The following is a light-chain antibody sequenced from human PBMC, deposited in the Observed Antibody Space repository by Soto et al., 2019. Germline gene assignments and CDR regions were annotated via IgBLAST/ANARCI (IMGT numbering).Light chain of an antibody. V-gene: IGKV1-5*03. CDR3: QHFKSYLWT. CDR2: KAS. J-gene: IGKJ1*01. CDR1: QSISSW. Sequence: DIQMTQSPSTLSASVGDRVTITCRASQSISSWLAWYQQKPGKAPKLLIYKASSLDSGVPSRFSGSGSGTEFTLTISSLQPDDFATYYCQHFKSYLWTLGQGTKVDIK.